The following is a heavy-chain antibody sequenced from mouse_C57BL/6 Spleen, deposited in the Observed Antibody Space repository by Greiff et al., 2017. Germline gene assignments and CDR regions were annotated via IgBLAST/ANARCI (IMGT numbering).Heavy chain of an antibody. J-gene: IGHJ4*01. CDR3: ARHNEDYAMDY. CDR2: ISSGDSYT. V-gene: IGHV5-6*01. CDR1: GFTFSSYG. Sequence: EVQVVESGGDLVKPGGSLKLSCAASGFTFSSYGMSWVRQTPDKRLEWVATISSGDSYTYYPDSVKGRFTISRDNAKNTLYLQMSSLKSEDTAMYYCARHNEDYAMDYWGQGTSVTVSS.